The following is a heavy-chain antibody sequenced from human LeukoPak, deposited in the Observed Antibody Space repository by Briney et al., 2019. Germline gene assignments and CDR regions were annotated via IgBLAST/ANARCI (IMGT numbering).Heavy chain of an antibody. J-gene: IGHJ4*02. V-gene: IGHV5-51*01. CDR3: ARWGGYCSGGGCYPLYYFDS. CDR2: IHPPDSDT. Sequence: GESLKISCQGSGYSFTSYWIGWVRQMPGKGLEWMGIIHPPDSDTRYSPSFQGQVTISADKSISTAYLQWNSLKASDTAMYYCARWGGYCSGGGCYPLYYFDSWGQGTLVTVSS. CDR1: GYSFTSYW. D-gene: IGHD2-15*01.